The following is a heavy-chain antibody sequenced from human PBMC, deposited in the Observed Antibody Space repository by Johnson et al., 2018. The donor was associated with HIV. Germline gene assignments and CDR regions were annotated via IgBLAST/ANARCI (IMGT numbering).Heavy chain of an antibody. Sequence: QMQLVESGGGVVQPGRSLRLSCSASGFTFSSYAMHWVRQAPGKGLEWVACISYDGSNKYYAGSVKGRFTISRDNSKNTLYLQMNSLRAEDTAVYYCAAPSLGGATFDAFDIWGQGTRVTVSS. CDR2: ISYDGSNK. CDR3: AAPSLGGATFDAFDI. D-gene: IGHD1-26*01. CDR1: GFTFSSYA. J-gene: IGHJ3*02. V-gene: IGHV3-30*04.